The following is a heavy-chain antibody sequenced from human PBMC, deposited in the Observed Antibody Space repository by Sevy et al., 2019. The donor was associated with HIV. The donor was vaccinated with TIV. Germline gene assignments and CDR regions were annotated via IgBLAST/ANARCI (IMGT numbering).Heavy chain of an antibody. J-gene: IGHJ6*02. V-gene: IGHV4-34*01. Sequence: SETLSLTCAVYGGSFSGYYWSWIRQPPGKGLEWIGEINHSGSTNYNPSLKSRVTISVDTSKNQFSLKLGSVTAADTAVYYCAREPYYDFWSGYYFVAVWGMDVWGQGTTVTVSS. CDR3: AREPYYDFWSGYYFVAVWGMDV. CDR2: INHSGST. CDR1: GGSFSGYY. D-gene: IGHD3-3*01.